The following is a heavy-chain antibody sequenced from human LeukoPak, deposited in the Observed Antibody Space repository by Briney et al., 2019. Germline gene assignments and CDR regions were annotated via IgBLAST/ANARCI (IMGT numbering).Heavy chain of an antibody. CDR2: NCGST. D-gene: IGHD3-10*01. J-gene: IGHJ4*02. CDR3: AREVHYYGSGSYFPIDY. V-gene: IGHV3-20*03. Sequence: NCGSTVYADSVKGRFTISRDNAKNSLYLQMNSLRAEDTALYYCAREVHYYGSGSYFPIDYWGQGTLVTVSS.